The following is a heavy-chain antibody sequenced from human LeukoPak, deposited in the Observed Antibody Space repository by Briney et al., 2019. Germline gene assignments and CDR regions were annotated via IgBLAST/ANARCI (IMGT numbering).Heavy chain of an antibody. V-gene: IGHV3-30*04. Sequence: GGSLRLSCAASGFTFSSYAMHWVRQAPGKGLEWVAVISYDGSNKYYADSVKGRFTISRDNSKNTLYLQMNSLRAEDTAVYYCARSVSGTTFTQSFDYWGRGTLVTVSS. CDR1: GFTFSSYA. CDR2: ISYDGSNK. CDR3: ARSVSGTTFTQSFDY. J-gene: IGHJ4*02. D-gene: IGHD1-1*01.